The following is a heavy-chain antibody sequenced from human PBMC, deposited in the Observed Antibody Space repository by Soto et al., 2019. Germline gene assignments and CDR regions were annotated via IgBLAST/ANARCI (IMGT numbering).Heavy chain of an antibody. CDR1: GGSITSGDYY. D-gene: IGHD5-18*01. V-gene: IGHV4-30-4*01. J-gene: IGHJ4*02. CDR3: AREPWGYSYVGNFDX. CDR2: IYYXGTT. Sequence: QVQLQESGPGLVKPSQTLSLTCTVSGGSITSGDYYWSWIRQPPGKGLQWIGYIYYXGTTYXXPXXXXXXXXXXXXXXXXXXXXXXXXXGXXTXXXYCAREPWGYSYVGNFDXWGQG.